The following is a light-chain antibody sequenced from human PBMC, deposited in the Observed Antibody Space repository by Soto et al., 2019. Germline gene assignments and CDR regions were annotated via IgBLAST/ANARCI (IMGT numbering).Light chain of an antibody. CDR3: KQYDDAPLT. Sequence: DIQMTRSPSSLSASVGDRVTITCHASQDISNYLNWDQQKPGKAPKLLIYDASSLETGVPSRFRGSGSGTVCTFAISSLQPEDIATYYCKQYDDAPLTFGGGTKVEI. V-gene: IGKV1-33*01. J-gene: IGKJ4*01. CDR1: QDISNY. CDR2: DAS.